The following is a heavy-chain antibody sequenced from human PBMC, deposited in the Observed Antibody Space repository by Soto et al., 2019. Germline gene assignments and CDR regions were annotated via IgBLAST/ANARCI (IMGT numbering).Heavy chain of an antibody. J-gene: IGHJ4*02. V-gene: IGHV1-18*01. CDR3: ARDWPYYDSSGYRAFFDY. D-gene: IGHD3-22*01. Sequence: ASVKVSCKASGYTFTSYGISWVRQAPGQGLEWMGWISAYNGNTNYAQKLQGRVTMTTDTSTSTAYMELRSLRSGDTAVYYCARDWPYYDSSGYRAFFDYWGQGTLVTVSS. CDR2: ISAYNGNT. CDR1: GYTFTSYG.